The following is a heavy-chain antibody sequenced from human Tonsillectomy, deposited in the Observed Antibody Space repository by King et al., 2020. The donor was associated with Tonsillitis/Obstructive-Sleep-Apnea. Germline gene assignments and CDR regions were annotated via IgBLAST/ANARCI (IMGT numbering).Heavy chain of an antibody. CDR2: IYYSGST. CDR3: ASGVLRGYSYGYGY. CDR1: GGSISSSSYY. D-gene: IGHD5-18*01. J-gene: IGHJ4*02. V-gene: IGHV4-39*01. Sequence: QLQESGPGLVKPSETLSLTCTVSGGSISSSSYYWGWIRQPPGKGLEWIGSIYYSGSTYYNPSLKSRVTISVATSKNQFSLKLSVVTAADTAVYYCASGVLRGYSYGYGYWGQGTLVTVSS.